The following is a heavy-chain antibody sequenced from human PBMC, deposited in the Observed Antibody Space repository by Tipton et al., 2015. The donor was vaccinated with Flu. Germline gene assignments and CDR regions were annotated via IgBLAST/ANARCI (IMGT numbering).Heavy chain of an antibody. CDR2: INHSGST. CDR1: GGSFSGYY. CDR3: ARTHGASSSGPYGMDV. V-gene: IGHV4-34*01. Sequence: TLSLTCAVYGGSFSGYYWSWIRQPPGKGLEWIGEINHSGSTNYNPSLKSRVTISVDTSENQFSLRLSSVTAADTAVYYCARTHGASSSGPYGMDVWGQGSRVTVSS. D-gene: IGHD6-13*01. J-gene: IGHJ6*01.